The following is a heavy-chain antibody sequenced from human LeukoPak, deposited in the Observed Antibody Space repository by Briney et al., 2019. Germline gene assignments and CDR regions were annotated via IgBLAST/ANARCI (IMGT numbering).Heavy chain of an antibody. Sequence: SVKVSCKASGGTFSSYAISWVRQAPGQGLEWMGGIIPIFGTANYAQKFQGRVTITTDESTSTAYMELSSLRSEDTAVYYCASLRYYYDSSGYCHWGQGTLVTVSS. CDR1: GGTFSSYA. CDR3: ASLRYYYDSSGYCH. V-gene: IGHV1-69*05. CDR2: IIPIFGTA. D-gene: IGHD3-22*01. J-gene: IGHJ4*02.